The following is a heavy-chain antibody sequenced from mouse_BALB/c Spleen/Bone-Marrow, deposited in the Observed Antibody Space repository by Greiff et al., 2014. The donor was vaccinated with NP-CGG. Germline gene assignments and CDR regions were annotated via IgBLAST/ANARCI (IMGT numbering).Heavy chain of an antibody. CDR2: IDPYDSET. J-gene: IGHJ4*01. Sequence: VKLVESGAELVRPGASVKLSCKASGYTFTSYWMNWVKQRPEQGLELIGGIDPYDSETHYNQKFKDKAILTVDKSSSTAYMQLSSLTSEDSAVYYCARRTNYDGYYVPYAMDYWGQGTSVPVSS. CDR1: GYTFTSYW. D-gene: IGHD2-3*01. V-gene: IGHV1-69*02. CDR3: ARRTNYDGYYVPYAMDY.